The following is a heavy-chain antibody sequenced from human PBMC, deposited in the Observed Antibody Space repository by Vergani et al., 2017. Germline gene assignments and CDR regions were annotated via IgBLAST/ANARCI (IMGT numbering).Heavy chain of an antibody. V-gene: IGHV1-69*08. D-gene: IGHD6-19*01. CDR3: ARDSVASAAFDI. Sequence: QVQLVQSGAEVKKPGSSVKVSCKASGGTFSSYTISWVRQAPGQGLEWMGRIIPILGIANYAQKFQGRVTITADKSTSTAYMELSILRSEDTAVYYCARDSVASAAFDIWGQGTMVTVSS. CDR1: GGTFSSYT. J-gene: IGHJ3*02. CDR2: IIPILGIA.